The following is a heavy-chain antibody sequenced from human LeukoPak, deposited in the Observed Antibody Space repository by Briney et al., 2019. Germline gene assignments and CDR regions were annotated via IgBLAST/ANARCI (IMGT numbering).Heavy chain of an antibody. CDR2: IYYSGST. J-gene: IGHJ4*02. CDR1: GGSISSYY. Sequence: NPSETLSLTCSVSGGSISSYYWSWIRQSPGKGLEWIGYIYYSGSTNYNPSLKGRVTMSVDTSKNQFSLKLSSVTAADTAVYYCARDNNGFYTLHLWGQGTLVIVSS. V-gene: IGHV4-59*01. D-gene: IGHD3-3*01. CDR3: ARDNNGFYTLHL.